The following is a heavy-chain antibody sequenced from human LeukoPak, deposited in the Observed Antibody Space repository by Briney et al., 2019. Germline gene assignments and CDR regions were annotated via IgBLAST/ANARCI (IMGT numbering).Heavy chain of an antibody. J-gene: IGHJ4*02. V-gene: IGHV3-66*01. Sequence: PGGSLRLSCAASGFTVSSNYMSWVRQVPGKGLEWVSVIYRDGSTYHAGSVKGRFTISRDNSKNTVFLQMNSLRVDDTAVYYCATIVPDVPSTLTFDYWGLGTLVTVSS. D-gene: IGHD2/OR15-2a*01. CDR3: ATIVPDVPSTLTFDY. CDR2: IYRDGST. CDR1: GFTVSSNY.